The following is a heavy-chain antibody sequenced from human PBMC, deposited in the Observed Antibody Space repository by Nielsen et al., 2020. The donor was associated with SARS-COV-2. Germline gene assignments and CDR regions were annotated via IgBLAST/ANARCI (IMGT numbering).Heavy chain of an antibody. V-gene: IGHV1-46*01. CDR2: INPSGGST. Sequence: WVRQAPGQGLEWMGIINPSGGSTSYAQKFQGRVTMTRDTSTSTVYMELSSLRSEDTAVYYCARGIYAFDIWGQGTTVTVSS. CDR3: ARGIYAFDI. J-gene: IGHJ3*02.